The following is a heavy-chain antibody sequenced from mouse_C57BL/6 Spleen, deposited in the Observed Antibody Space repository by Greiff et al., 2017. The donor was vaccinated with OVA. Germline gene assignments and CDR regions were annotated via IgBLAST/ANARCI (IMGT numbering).Heavy chain of an antibody. CDR3: ARWGVDYDYGFAY. CDR2: IYPRDGST. J-gene: IGHJ3*01. CDR1: GYTFTSYD. V-gene: IGHV1-85*01. Sequence: QVHVKQSGPELVKPGASVKLSCKASGYTFTSYDINWVKQRPGQGLEWIGWIYPRDGSTKYNEKFKGKATLTVDTSSSTAYMELHSLTSEDSAVYFCARWGVDYDYGFAYWGQGTLVTVSA. D-gene: IGHD2-4*01.